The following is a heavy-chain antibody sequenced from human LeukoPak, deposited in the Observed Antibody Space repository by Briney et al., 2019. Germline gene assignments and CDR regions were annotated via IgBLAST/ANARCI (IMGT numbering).Heavy chain of an antibody. CDR2: ISGSGGST. Sequence: PGGSLRLSCAASGFTFSSYGMSWVRQAPGKGLEWVSAISGSGGSTYYADSVKGRFTISRDNSKNTLYLQMNSLRAEDTAVYYCAKDPYYDILTGPSDYWGQGTLVTVSS. V-gene: IGHV3-23*01. J-gene: IGHJ4*02. CDR1: GFTFSSYG. CDR3: AKDPYYDILTGPSDY. D-gene: IGHD3-9*01.